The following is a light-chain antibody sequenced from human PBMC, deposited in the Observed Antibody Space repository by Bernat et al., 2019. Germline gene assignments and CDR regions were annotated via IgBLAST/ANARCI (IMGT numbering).Light chain of an antibody. J-gene: IGKJ2*01. V-gene: IGKV2-30*02. CDR3: MQGSHWPHT. CDR2: RVS. CDR1: ESLIHSDGNTY. Sequence: DVVMTQSPLSLPVTLGQPASISCRSSESLIHSDGNTYLNWFQQRPGQSPRRLIYRVSNRDSGVPDRFSGSGSGTDFTLKISRVEAEDVGFYYCMQGSHWPHTVGQGTKLEIK.